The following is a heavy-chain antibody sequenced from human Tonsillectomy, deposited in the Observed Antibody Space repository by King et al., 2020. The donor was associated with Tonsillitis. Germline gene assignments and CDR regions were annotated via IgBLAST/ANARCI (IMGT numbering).Heavy chain of an antibody. CDR2: LTHDAQNT. CDR3: AIRNAYLQAWKYDMDV. Sequence: VQLVESGGGVVQPGRSLRLSCAPSGFSLATYATYWVRQAPGKGLEWLAVLTHDAQNTYYAESVKGRFTISRDDSKNTLSLQMNSLRVEDTALYYCAIRNAYLQAWKYDMDVWGQGTTVTVSS. D-gene: IGHD1-1*01. V-gene: IGHV3-30*03. J-gene: IGHJ6*02. CDR1: GFSLATYA.